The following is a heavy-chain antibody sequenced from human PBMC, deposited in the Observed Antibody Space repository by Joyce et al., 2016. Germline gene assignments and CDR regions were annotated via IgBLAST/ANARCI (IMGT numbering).Heavy chain of an antibody. CDR1: FTFSIYA. CDR2: ISFDGSDK. V-gene: IGHV3-30-3*01. CDR3: ARPPGSSSWYEGFDY. J-gene: IGHJ4*02. D-gene: IGHD6-13*01. Sequence: QVQLVESGGGVVQPGFTFSIYAMHWVRQAPGKGLELVAVISFDGSDKYYADSVKGRLTISRDSSKNTLYRQMNSLRAEDTAVYYCARPPGSSSWYEGFDYWGQGTLVTVSS.